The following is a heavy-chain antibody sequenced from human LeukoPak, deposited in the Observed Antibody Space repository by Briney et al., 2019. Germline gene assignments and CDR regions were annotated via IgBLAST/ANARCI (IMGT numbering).Heavy chain of an antibody. CDR1: GYTFTSYG. V-gene: IGHV1-18*01. CDR2: ISAYNGNT. Sequence: ASVKVSCKASGYTFTSYGISWVRQAPGQGLEWMGWISAYNGNTNYAQKLQGRVTMTTDTSTSTVYMELSSLRSEDTAVYYCARGARIWLQFKTSAGFDYWGQGTLLTVSS. D-gene: IGHD5-24*01. CDR3: ARGARIWLQFKTSAGFDY. J-gene: IGHJ4*02.